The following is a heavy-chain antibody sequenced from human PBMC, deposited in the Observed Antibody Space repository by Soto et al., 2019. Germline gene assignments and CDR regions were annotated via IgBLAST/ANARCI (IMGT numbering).Heavy chain of an antibody. D-gene: IGHD1-26*01. CDR2: ITYDGSNQ. J-gene: IGHJ4*02. CDR1: GFIFRSYT. CDR3: ARAPSGSYPEFDY. Sequence: GGSLILSCAASGFIFRSYTMHWVRQAPGKGLEWVGVITYDGSNQYYADSVKGRFTISRDNSRNMLFLQMNSLRPDDTAVYYCARAPSGSYPEFDYWGQGTLVTVSS. V-gene: IGHV3-30-3*01.